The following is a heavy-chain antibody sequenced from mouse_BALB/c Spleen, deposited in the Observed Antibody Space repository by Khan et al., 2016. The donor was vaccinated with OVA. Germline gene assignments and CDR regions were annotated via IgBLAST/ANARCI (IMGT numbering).Heavy chain of an antibody. CDR2: ISSVGDYT. CDR1: GFTFSSYS. CDR3: ASHLTGSFDY. Sequence: EVELVESGGDLVKPGGSLKLSCAASGFTFSSYSMSWVRQTPDKRLEWVTTISSVGDYTYYPDSVKGRFTISRDNAKNTMYLQMSSLKSEDTAMDYCASHLTGSFDYWGQGTLVTVSA. D-gene: IGHD4-1*01. V-gene: IGHV5-6*01. J-gene: IGHJ3*01.